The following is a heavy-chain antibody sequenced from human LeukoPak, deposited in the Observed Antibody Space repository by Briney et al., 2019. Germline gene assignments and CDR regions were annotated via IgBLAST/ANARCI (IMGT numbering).Heavy chain of an antibody. D-gene: IGHD6-19*01. J-gene: IGHJ4*01. Sequence: GGSLRLSCAASGFTFSDYYMSWIRQAPGRVLEWVSSISSSGSPIYYADSVKGRFTISRDNAKNSLYLQMNSLRAEDTALYHCAKNLGSGWYFPFDYWGQGILVTVSS. CDR2: ISSSGSPI. CDR1: GFTFSDYY. CDR3: AKNLGSGWYFPFDY. V-gene: IGHV3-11*01.